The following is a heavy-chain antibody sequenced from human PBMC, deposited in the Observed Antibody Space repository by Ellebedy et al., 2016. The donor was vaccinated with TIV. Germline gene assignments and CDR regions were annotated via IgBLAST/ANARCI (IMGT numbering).Heavy chain of an antibody. J-gene: IGHJ6*02. CDR2: ISDDGSNK. CDR1: GFTFSSFA. V-gene: IGHV3-30*04. Sequence: GGSLRLXCAASGFTFSSFAMHWVRQAPGKGLEWVAVISDDGSNKYYADSVKGRVTISRDNSKNTLFVQMNSLRAEDTAVYYCARDGGIPVAGSMDVWGQGTTVTVSS. CDR3: ARDGGIPVAGSMDV. D-gene: IGHD6-19*01.